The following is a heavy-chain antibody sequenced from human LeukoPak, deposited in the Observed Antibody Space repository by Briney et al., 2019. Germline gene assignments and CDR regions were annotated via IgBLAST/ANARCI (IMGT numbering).Heavy chain of an antibody. V-gene: IGHV1-18*01. Sequence: ASVKVSCKASGYTFTSYGISWVRQAPGQGLEWIGWISAYNGNTNYAQKLQGRVTMTTDTSTSTAYMELRSLRSDDTAVYYCARDPRSASSSFNWFDPWGQGTLVTVSS. CDR1: GYTFTSYG. D-gene: IGHD6-13*01. CDR2: ISAYNGNT. J-gene: IGHJ5*02. CDR3: ARDPRSASSSFNWFDP.